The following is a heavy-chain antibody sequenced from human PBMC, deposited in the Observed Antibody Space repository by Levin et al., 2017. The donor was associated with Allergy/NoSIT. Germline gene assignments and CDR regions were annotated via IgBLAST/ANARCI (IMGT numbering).Heavy chain of an antibody. CDR3: TTDLTASGY. V-gene: IGHV3-15*01. D-gene: IGHD3-3*01. Sequence: GGSLRLSCAASGFTFNYAWMTWVRQAPGKGLEWVGRIKSKTDGGTTDYATPVKGRFTISRDDSKNTLYLQLNSLKTEDTAVYYCTTDLTASGYWGQGTLVTVSS. CDR1: GFTFNYAW. CDR2: IKSKTDGGTT. J-gene: IGHJ4*02.